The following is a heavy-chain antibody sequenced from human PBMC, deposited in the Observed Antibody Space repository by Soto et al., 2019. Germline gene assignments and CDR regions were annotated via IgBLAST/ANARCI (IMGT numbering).Heavy chain of an antibody. CDR1: GFTFSSYA. V-gene: IGHV3-23*01. CDR2: ISGSGANT. J-gene: IGHJ4*02. D-gene: IGHD1-1*01. CDR3: AKEELERQGSGFDY. Sequence: EVQLLESGGGLVQPGGSLRLSCAASGFTFSSYAMSWVRQAPGKGLEWVSAISGSGANTYYADSVKGRFTISRDNSKNTLYLQMNSLRAEDTGVYYCAKEELERQGSGFDYWGQGTLVTVSS.